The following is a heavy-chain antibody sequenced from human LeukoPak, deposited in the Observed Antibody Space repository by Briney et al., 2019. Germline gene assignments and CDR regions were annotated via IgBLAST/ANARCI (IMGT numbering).Heavy chain of an antibody. J-gene: IGHJ4*02. CDR2: IYYSGST. CDR1: GGSISTYY. CDR3: ARSSGYYRNFDY. V-gene: IGHV4-59*01. D-gene: IGHD3-22*01. Sequence: SETLSLTCTVSGGSISTYYWSWIRQPPGKGLEWIGYIYYSGSTNYNPSLKSRVTISVDTSKNQFFLNLSSVTAADTAVYYCARSSGYYRNFDYWGQGTLVTVSS.